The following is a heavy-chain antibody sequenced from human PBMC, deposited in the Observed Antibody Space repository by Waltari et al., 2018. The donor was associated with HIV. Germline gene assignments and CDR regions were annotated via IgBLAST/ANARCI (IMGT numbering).Heavy chain of an antibody. Sequence: EVQSVQSGGGLVQPGGSLRLSCAASGFTFSFPGMEWVGQTPGKGLEWISYISTSSSTIYYADSVKGRFTISRDNAKNSLYLQMNSLRAEDTAVYYCARSAGDYDYLRGNFRAFDYWGQGTLVTVSS. J-gene: IGHJ4*02. D-gene: IGHD3-16*01. CDR2: ISTSSSTI. V-gene: IGHV3-48*01. CDR3: ARSAGDYDYLRGNFRAFDY. CDR1: GFTFSFPG.